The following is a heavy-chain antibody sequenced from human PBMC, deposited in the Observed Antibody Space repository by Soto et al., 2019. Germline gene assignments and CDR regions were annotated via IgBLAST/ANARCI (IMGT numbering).Heavy chain of an antibody. V-gene: IGHV1-69*13. CDR1: GGTFSSYA. CDR3: ARAVTGYYNSWFDP. CDR2: IIPIFGTA. J-gene: IGHJ5*02. D-gene: IGHD3-9*01. Sequence: ASVKVSCKASGGTFSSYAISWVRQAPGQGLEWMGGIIPIFGTANYAQKFQGRVTITADESTSTAYMELSSLRSEDTAVYYCARAVTGYYNSWFDPWGQGTLVTSPQ.